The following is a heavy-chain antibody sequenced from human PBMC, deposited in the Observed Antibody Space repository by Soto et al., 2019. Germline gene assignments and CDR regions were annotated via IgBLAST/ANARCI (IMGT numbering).Heavy chain of an antibody. CDR2: IIPILGET. Sequence: QVQLVQSGAEVKKPGSSVRVSCKASGTIFSSYTISWVRQAPGQGLEWMGRIIPILGETNSAQKFQGRVTRTADKSTNTAYMELNSLRLEDTALYYCARGLGGRMGDWGQGTTVTVSS. V-gene: IGHV1-69*08. CDR3: ARGLGGRMGD. D-gene: IGHD3-16*01. CDR1: GTIFSSYT. J-gene: IGHJ6*02.